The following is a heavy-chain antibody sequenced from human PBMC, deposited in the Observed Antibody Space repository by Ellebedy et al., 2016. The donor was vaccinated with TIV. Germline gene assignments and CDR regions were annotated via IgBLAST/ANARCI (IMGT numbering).Heavy chain of an antibody. Sequence: ASVKVSCKASGYTFTGYYMHWVRQAPGQGLEWMGWINPDNGGTHCAQKFQGRATMTRDTSISTAYMELSRLRSDDTAVYYCARIRGVIVFDYWGQGTVVTVSS. D-gene: IGHD3-10*01. CDR3: ARIRGVIVFDY. J-gene: IGHJ4*02. CDR2: INPDNGGT. V-gene: IGHV1-2*02. CDR1: GYTFTGYY.